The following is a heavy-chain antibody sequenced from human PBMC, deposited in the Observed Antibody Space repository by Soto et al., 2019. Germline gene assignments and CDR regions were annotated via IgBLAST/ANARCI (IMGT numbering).Heavy chain of an antibody. D-gene: IGHD3-10*01. CDR2: IYYSGST. Sequence: SETLSLTCTVSGGSISSYYWSWIRQPPGKGLEWIGYIYYSGSTNYNPSLKSRVTISVDTSKNQFSLKLSSVTAADTAVYYCATIGGNIPDYYYYYMDVWGKGTTVTVSS. J-gene: IGHJ6*03. V-gene: IGHV4-59*08. CDR3: ATIGGNIPDYYYYYMDV. CDR1: GGSISSYY.